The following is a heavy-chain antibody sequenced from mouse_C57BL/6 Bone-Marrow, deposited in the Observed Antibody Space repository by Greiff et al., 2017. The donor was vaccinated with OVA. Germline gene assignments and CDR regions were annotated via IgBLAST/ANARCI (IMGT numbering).Heavy chain of an antibody. CDR2: IRSKSNNYAT. D-gene: IGHD1-1*01. V-gene: IGHV10-1*01. J-gene: IGHJ3*01. CDR1: GFSFNTYA. CDR3: VRLLRSFAY. Sequence: EVKLMESGGGLVQPKGSLKLSCAASGFSFNTYAMNWVRQAPGTGLEWVARIRSKSNNYATYYADSVKDRFTISRDDSESMLYLQMNNLKTEDTAMYYCVRLLRSFAYWGQGTLVTVSA.